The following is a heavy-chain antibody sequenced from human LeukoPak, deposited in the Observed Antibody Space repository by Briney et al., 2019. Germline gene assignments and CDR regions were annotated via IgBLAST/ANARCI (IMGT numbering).Heavy chain of an antibody. V-gene: IGHV4-34*01. D-gene: IGHD3-10*01. CDR2: INHSGST. CDR1: GGSFSGYY. Sequence: PSETLSLTCAVYGGSFSGYYWSWIRQPPGRGLEWIGEINHSGSTNYNPSLKSRVTISVDTSKNQFSLKLSSVTAADTAVYYCAKSNGYGLIDIWGQGTMVTVSS. CDR3: AKSNGYGLIDI. J-gene: IGHJ3*02.